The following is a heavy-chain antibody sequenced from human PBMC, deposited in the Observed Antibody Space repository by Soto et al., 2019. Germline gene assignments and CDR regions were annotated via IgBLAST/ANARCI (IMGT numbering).Heavy chain of an antibody. J-gene: IGHJ6*02. D-gene: IGHD1-26*01. Sequence: QVQLVESGGGVVQPGRSLRLSCAASGFTFSSYGMHWVRQAPGKGLEWVPVIWYDGSNKYYADSVKGRFTISRDNSKNTMYLQMNRLRAEGTGVYYCARGVGMGWERPKKTDMDVWGQGPTVTVYS. V-gene: IGHV3-33*01. CDR1: GFTFSSYG. CDR3: ARGVGMGWERPKKTDMDV. CDR2: IWYDGSNK.